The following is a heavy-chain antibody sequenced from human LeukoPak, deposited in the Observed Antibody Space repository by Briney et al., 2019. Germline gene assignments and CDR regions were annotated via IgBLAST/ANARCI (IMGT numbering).Heavy chain of an antibody. Sequence: ASVKVSCKASGYTFIDYGISWMRQAPGQGLEWMGWISTYNGNTNYAQKLQGRVTMTTDTSTSTAYMELRSLRSDDTAVYYCARQYCGGDCYSRPHAFDIWGQGTMVTVSS. D-gene: IGHD2-21*02. CDR2: ISTYNGNT. J-gene: IGHJ3*02. CDR1: GYTFIDYG. CDR3: ARQYCGGDCYSRPHAFDI. V-gene: IGHV1-18*01.